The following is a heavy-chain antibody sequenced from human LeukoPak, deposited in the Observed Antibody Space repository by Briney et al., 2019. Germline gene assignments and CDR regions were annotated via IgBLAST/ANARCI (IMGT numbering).Heavy chain of an antibody. CDR3: ARRCSSTSCYGFRYFDY. J-gene: IGHJ4*02. Sequence: SETLSLTCTVSGGSISSSSYYWGWIRQPPGKGLEWIGSIYYSGSTYYNPSLKSRVTISVDTSKNQFSLKLSSVTAADTAVYYCARRCSSTSCYGFRYFDYWGQGTLVTVSS. CDR2: IYYSGST. CDR1: GGSISSSSYY. V-gene: IGHV4-39*07. D-gene: IGHD2-2*01.